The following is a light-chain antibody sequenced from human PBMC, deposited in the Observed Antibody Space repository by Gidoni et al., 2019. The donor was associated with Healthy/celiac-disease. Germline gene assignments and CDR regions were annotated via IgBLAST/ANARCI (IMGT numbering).Light chain of an antibody. Sequence: EIVLTQSPATLSLSPGERATLPCRASQSGSIYLAWYQQKPGQAPRLLIYDSSNRATGIPARFSCSVSRTDFTLPIISLEPDDFAVYYCQRRSNWLTFXGXTKVEIK. CDR3: QRRSNWLT. CDR2: DSS. J-gene: IGKJ4*01. CDR1: QSGSIY. V-gene: IGKV3-11*01.